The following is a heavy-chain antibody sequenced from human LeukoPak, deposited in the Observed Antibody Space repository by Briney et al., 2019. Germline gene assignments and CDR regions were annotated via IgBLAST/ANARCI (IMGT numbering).Heavy chain of an antibody. CDR1: GFTFSSYA. D-gene: IGHD3-10*01. CDR2: ISYDGNNE. CDR3: TRGSGVSGTYGSYFQY. J-gene: IGHJ1*01. Sequence: AGGSLRLSCAASGFTFSSYALHWVRQAPGKGLEWVAVISYDGNNEYYADSVRGRFTISRDNSKSTQYLQMNSLRSEDTAVYYCTRGSGVSGTYGSYFQYWSQGTLVTVSS. V-gene: IGHV3-30-3*01.